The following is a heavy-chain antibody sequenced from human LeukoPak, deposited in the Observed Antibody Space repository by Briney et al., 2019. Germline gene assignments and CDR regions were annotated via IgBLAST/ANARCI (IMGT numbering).Heavy chain of an antibody. CDR1: AYSIGSGYF. V-gene: IGHV4-38-2*01. CDR2: ISHSGNT. Sequence: SETLSLTCAVSAYSIGSGYFWDWIRQPPGKGLEWLGSISHSGNTFYNPSLKSQGTISVDTSKNQFSVKVRSVTAADTAVYYCARRSGSFYSLDYWGQGTLVTVSS. D-gene: IGHD1-26*01. J-gene: IGHJ4*02. CDR3: ARRSGSFYSLDY.